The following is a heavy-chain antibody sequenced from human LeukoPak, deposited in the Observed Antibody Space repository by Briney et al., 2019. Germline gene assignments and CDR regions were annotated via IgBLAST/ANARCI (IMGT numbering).Heavy chain of an antibody. CDR2: IYSSGST. J-gene: IGHJ5*02. D-gene: IGHD2-8*01. Sequence: SETLSLTCTVSGASISSYYWSWIRQPAGKGLEWIGRIYSSGSTNYNPSLKSRVTMSLDTSKNQFSLKLSSVTAADTAVYYCARDVRGHLYYWFDPWGQGTLVTVSS. CDR3: ARDVRGHLYYWFDP. V-gene: IGHV4-4*07. CDR1: GASISSYY.